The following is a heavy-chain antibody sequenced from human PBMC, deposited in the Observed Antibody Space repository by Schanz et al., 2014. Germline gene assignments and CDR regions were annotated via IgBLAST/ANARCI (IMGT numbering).Heavy chain of an antibody. D-gene: IGHD2-2*01. CDR3: ARDRRRYCSTASCLHDNWFDP. V-gene: IGHV1-3*01. CDR1: GYTFTEYT. Sequence: QVQLVQSGAEVKKPGASVKVSCKTSGYTFTEYTMYWLRQAPGQRLEWMGWINSANGNTKYSHRFQGRVTITRDTLASTAYMELRSLRSDDTAVYYCARDRRRYCSTASCLHDNWFDPWGQGTLVIVSS. J-gene: IGHJ5*02. CDR2: INSANGNT.